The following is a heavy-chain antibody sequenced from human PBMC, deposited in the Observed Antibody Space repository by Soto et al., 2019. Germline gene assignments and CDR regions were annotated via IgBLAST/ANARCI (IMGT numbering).Heavy chain of an antibody. V-gene: IGHV4-34*01. D-gene: IGHD3-3*01. J-gene: IGHJ6*03. CDR2: INHSWST. CDR1: GGSLSGYF. CDR3: ASYHYYDFWIGSRHYMDA. Sequence: QVHLEQWGAGLLKPSETLSLTCAVYGGSLSGYFWSWVRQPPGKGLEWIGEINHSWSTNYNPSLKSRVTISADTSKHQFSLRLSSVTAADSGIYYCASYHYYDFWIGSRHYMDAWGKGTTVTVSS.